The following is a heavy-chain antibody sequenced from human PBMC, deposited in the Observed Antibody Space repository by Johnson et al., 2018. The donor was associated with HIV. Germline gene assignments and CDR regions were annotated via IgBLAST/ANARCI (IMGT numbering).Heavy chain of an antibody. D-gene: IGHD1-1*01. CDR3: AKASHWAFDI. V-gene: IGHV3-11*04. Sequence: QVQLVESGGGLVKPGGSLRLSCAASGFTFSDFFMSWIRQAPGKGLEWVAYMSTSGSTKFYADSVKGRFTISRDNAKNSLYLQMNSLRAEDTAVYYCAKASHWAFDIWGQGTMVTVSS. CDR2: MSTSGSTK. J-gene: IGHJ3*02. CDR1: GFTFSDFF.